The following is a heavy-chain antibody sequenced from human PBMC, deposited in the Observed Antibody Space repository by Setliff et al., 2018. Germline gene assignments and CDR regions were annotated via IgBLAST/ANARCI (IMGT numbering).Heavy chain of an antibody. Sequence: PGGSLRLSCAASGFTFSNFWMAWVRQAPGKGLVVVSRINLDGSFTTYADSVKGRFTISRDNAKNMLYLQLNSLRAEDMAVYYCVRDLGRCGGGVCSTWGQGTLVTVS. D-gene: IGHD2-21*01. CDR1: GFTFSNFW. CDR2: INLDGSFT. J-gene: IGHJ4*02. CDR3: VRDLGRCGGGVCST. V-gene: IGHV3-74*03.